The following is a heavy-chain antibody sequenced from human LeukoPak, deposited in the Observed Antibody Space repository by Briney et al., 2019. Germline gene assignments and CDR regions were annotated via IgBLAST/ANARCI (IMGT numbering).Heavy chain of an antibody. CDR2: IKQDGSER. CDR3: ARDQYLDY. Sequence: PGGSLRLSCAASGFTFSSYAMSWVRQAPGRGLEWVANIKQDGSERYYVDSVKGRFTISRDNAKNSLYLQMNSLRAEDTAVYYCARDQYLDYRGQGNLVTVSS. CDR1: GFTFSSYA. J-gene: IGHJ4*02. V-gene: IGHV3-7*01.